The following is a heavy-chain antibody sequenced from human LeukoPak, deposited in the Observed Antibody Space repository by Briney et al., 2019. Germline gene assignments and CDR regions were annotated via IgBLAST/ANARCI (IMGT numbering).Heavy chain of an antibody. CDR1: GCTFSSYA. Sequence: GASVKVSCKASGCTFSSYAISWVRQAPGQGLEWMGRIIPIFGIANYAQKFQGRVTITADKSTSTAYMELSSLRSEDTAVYYCASRLDTSAEFDYWGQGTLVTVSS. D-gene: IGHD2-2*02. CDR3: ASRLDTSAEFDY. CDR2: IIPIFGIA. J-gene: IGHJ4*02. V-gene: IGHV1-69*04.